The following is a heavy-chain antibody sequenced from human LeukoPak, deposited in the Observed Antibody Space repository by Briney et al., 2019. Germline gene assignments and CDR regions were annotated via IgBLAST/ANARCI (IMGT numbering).Heavy chain of an antibody. J-gene: IGHJ4*02. CDR2: ISSSSSYI. Sequence: GGSLRLSCAASGFTFSSYAMSWVRQAPGKGLEWVSSISSSSSYIYYADSVKGRFTISRDNAKNSLYLQMNSLRAEDTAVYYCARDFDRYCSGGSCYSDYWGQGTLVTVSS. CDR3: ARDFDRYCSGGSCYSDY. D-gene: IGHD2-15*01. CDR1: GFTFSSYA. V-gene: IGHV3-21*03.